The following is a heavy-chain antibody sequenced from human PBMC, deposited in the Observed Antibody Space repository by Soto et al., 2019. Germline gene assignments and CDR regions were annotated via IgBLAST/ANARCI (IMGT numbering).Heavy chain of an antibody. CDR2: SNAGNGNT. V-gene: IGHV1-3*01. CDR3: ARGDYYDIHDS. D-gene: IGHD3-22*01. Sequence: QVQLVQSGAEVKKPGASVKVSCKASGYTFTGYAIHWVRQAPGQRLEWMGWSNAGNGNTKYSQKFQGRVTSTRDTSASTAYMELSSLRSEDTAVYYCARGDYYDIHDSWGQGTLVTVSS. J-gene: IGHJ4*02. CDR1: GYTFTGYA.